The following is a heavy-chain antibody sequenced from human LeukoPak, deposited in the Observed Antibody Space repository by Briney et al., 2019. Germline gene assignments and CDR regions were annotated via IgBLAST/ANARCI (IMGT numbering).Heavy chain of an antibody. J-gene: IGHJ4*02. CDR1: GGSINNLF. CDR3: AREGPLGKYYDY. CDR2: FSYSGGT. D-gene: IGHD3-16*01. V-gene: IGHV4-59*01. Sequence: RPSETPSLTCTVSGGSINNLFWTWIRQPPGKGLEWIGYFSYSGGTTYNPSLKSRVTISVDTSKNQFSLNLNSVTAADTAVYYCAREGPLGKYYDYWGQGTLVTVSS.